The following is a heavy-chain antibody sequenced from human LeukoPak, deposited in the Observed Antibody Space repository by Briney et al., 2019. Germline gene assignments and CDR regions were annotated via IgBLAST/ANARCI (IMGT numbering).Heavy chain of an antibody. CDR2: IGLSSTTI. CDR3: AVIYGSRIFNT. J-gene: IGHJ5*02. D-gene: IGHD3-10*01. CDR1: GFPFSSHD. Sequence: GGSLRLSCAVSGFPFSSHDMSWVRQAPGKGLEWVSYIGLSSTTIYYADSVKGRFTISRDNAKNSVYLQMNSLRVEDTAIYYCAVIYGSRIFNTWAQGALFPV. V-gene: IGHV3-48*03.